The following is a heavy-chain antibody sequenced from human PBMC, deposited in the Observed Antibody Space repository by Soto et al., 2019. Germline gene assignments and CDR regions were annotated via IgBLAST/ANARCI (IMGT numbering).Heavy chain of an antibody. J-gene: IGHJ4*02. CDR3: ASTLKYYDSSTYYFDY. D-gene: IGHD3-22*01. V-gene: IGHV4-59*01. CDR1: GGSISSYY. CDR2: IYYSGST. Sequence: PSETLSLTCTVSGGSISSYYWSWIRQPPGKGLEWIGYIYYSGSTNYNPSLKSRVTISVDTSKNQFSLKLSSVTAADTAVYYCASTLKYYDSSTYYFDYWGQGTPVTVSS.